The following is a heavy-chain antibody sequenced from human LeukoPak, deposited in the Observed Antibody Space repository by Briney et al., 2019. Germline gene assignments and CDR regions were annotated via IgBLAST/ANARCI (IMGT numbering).Heavy chain of an antibody. CDR1: GFTFSSYA. CDR3: AKDRMYYDFWSGYSVDAFDI. V-gene: IGHV3-23*01. D-gene: IGHD3-3*01. CDR2: ISGSGGST. J-gene: IGHJ3*02. Sequence: PGGSLRLSCAASGFTFSSYAMSWVRQAPGKGLEWVSAISGSGGSTYYADSVKGRFTISRDNSKNTLYLQMNSLRAEDTAVYYCAKDRMYYDFWSGYSVDAFDIWGQGTMVTVSS.